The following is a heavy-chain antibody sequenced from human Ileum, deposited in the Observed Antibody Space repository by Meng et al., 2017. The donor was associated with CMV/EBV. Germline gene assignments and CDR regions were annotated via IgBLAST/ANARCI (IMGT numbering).Heavy chain of an antibody. CDR1: GYTFITFG. Sequence: QVQLVQSGTEVKKPGASVKVSCKASGYTFITFGITWVRQAPGQGLEWMGWITPYNGKTDYAQRLQNRVTMTTDTSTNTVYMELRSLRPDDTAVYYCAREEFSAYASTWGQGTLVTVSS. V-gene: IGHV1-18*01. J-gene: IGHJ5*02. CDR2: ITPYNGKT. CDR3: AREEFSAYAST. D-gene: IGHD2/OR15-2a*01.